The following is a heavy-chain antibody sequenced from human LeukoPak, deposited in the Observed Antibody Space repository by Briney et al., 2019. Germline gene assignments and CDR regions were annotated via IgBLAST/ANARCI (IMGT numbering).Heavy chain of an antibody. D-gene: IGHD6-19*01. V-gene: IGHV3-30*04. CDR1: GFTFSSYA. Sequence: GRSLRLSCAASGFTFSSYAMHWVRQAPGKGLEWVAVISYDGSNKYYADSVKGRFTISRDNSKNTLYLQMNSLRAEDTAVYYCARDGIGGSGWYYHGMDVWGQGTTVTVSS. J-gene: IGHJ6*02. CDR3: ARDGIGGSGWYYHGMDV. CDR2: ISYDGSNK.